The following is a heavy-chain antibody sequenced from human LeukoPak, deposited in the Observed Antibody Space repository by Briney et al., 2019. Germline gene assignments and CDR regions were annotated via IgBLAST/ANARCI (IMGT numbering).Heavy chain of an antibody. Sequence: SETLSLTCGVPGRSFGAYFWTWIRQAPGKGLEWIGEINPSGVTNYNPSLKSRVTMSADTTNNQVSLKLSSVTASDRAVYYCARGGRRLQLRRDSYYFLDVWGKGTTVTVSS. J-gene: IGHJ6*03. V-gene: IGHV4-34*01. CDR1: GRSFGAYF. CDR2: INPSGVT. CDR3: ARGGRRLQLRRDSYYFLDV. D-gene: IGHD5-24*01.